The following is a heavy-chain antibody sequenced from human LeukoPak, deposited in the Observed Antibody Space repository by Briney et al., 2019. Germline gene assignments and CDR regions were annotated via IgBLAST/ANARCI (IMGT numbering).Heavy chain of an antibody. CDR3: ARSTWLLDK. J-gene: IGHJ4*02. V-gene: IGHV4-59*01. Sequence: PSETLSLTCTVSGGSISPYYWSWIRQPPGEGLEWIGYIYYSGSTSYNPSFKSRVTISLDTPKSQFSLKLSSVTAADTAVYYCARSTWLLDKWGQGTLVTVSS. CDR1: GGSISPYY. CDR2: IYYSGST. D-gene: IGHD5-12*01.